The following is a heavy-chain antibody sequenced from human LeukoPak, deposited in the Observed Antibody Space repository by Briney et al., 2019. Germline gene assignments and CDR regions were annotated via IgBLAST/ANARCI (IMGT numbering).Heavy chain of an antibody. J-gene: IGHJ4*02. D-gene: IGHD2-21*01. CDR2: INSDGSST. V-gene: IGHV3-74*01. Sequence: PGGSLRLSCAASGFTFSGYWMHWVRQAPGKGLVWVSRINSDGSSTSYADSVKGRFTISRDNSKNTLYLQMSSLRAEDTAVYYCAKEFNRGLPDYWGQGTLVTVPS. CDR1: GFTFSGYW. CDR3: AKEFNRGLPDY.